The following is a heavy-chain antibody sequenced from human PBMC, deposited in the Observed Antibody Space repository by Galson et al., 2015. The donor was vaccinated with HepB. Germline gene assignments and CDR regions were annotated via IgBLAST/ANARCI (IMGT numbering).Heavy chain of an antibody. CDR3: ARIGARQYSGSSMYYFDY. J-gene: IGHJ4*02. CDR1: GYSFTSYW. D-gene: IGHD1-26*01. Sequence: QSGAEVKKPGESLKISCKGSGYSFTSYWIGWVRQMPGKGLEWMGIIYPGDSDTRYSPSFQGQVTISADKSISTAYLQWSSLKASDTAMYYCARIGARQYSGSSMYYFDYWGQGTLVTVSS. CDR2: IYPGDSDT. V-gene: IGHV5-51*03.